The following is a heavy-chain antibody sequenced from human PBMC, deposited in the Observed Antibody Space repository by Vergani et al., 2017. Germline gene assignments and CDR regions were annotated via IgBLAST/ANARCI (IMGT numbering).Heavy chain of an antibody. V-gene: IGHV4-34*02. J-gene: IGHJ4*02. CDR3: ASRRPRLKLGSKSNAGTFDS. D-gene: IGHD3-10*01. CDR2: ITAIGSA. CDR1: GGSLSGYF. Sequence: QVHLQQRGAGVLKPSETLSLTCGVIGGSLSGYFWSWIRQSPGRGLEWIGEITAIGSAKYSPSAKSRVTISVDTSRGEFTLTVTSVTAADTGLYFCASRRPRLKLGSKSNAGTFDSWGQGTLVTVSS.